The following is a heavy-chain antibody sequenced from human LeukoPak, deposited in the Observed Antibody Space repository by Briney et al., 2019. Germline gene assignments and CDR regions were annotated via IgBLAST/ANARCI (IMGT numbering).Heavy chain of an antibody. V-gene: IGHV3-53*04. CDR1: GFTVSSNY. CDR3: ARGYYDSSGYYFLDY. J-gene: IGHJ4*02. Sequence: GGSLRLSCAASGFTVSSNYMSWVRQAPGKGLEWVSVIYSGGSTYYADSVKGRFTISRHNSKNTLYLQMNSLRAEDTAVYYCARGYYDSSGYYFLDYWGQGTLVTVSS. CDR2: IYSGGST. D-gene: IGHD3-22*01.